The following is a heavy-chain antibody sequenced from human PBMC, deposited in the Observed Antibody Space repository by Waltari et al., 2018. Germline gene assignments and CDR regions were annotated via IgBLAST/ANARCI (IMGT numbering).Heavy chain of an antibody. CDR3: AGGTPLRFFVH. Sequence: QVQLVQSGSEVKTPGSSVKVSCKAAGGSFPTFGLYWVRQAPGQGLEWMGGIIPTVQKVAYTQEFQGRVSITADDYTGTAYMELTSLRFEDTAVYYCAGGTPLRFFVHWGQGTRVTVSS. CDR2: IIPTVQKV. V-gene: IGHV1-69*01. CDR1: GGSFPTFG. J-gene: IGHJ4*02.